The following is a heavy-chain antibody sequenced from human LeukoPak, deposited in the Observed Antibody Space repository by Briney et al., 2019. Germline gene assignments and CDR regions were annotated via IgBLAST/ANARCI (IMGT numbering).Heavy chain of an antibody. CDR3: ASGIIAADYYGMDV. D-gene: IGHD6-13*01. Sequence: NPSETLSLTCTVSGGSISSYYWSWIRQPPGKGLEWIGYIYYSGSTNYNPSLKSRVTISVDTSKNQFSLKLSSVTAADTAVYYCASGIIAADYYGMDVWGQGTTVTVSS. J-gene: IGHJ6*02. V-gene: IGHV4-59*08. CDR2: IYYSGST. CDR1: GGSISSYY.